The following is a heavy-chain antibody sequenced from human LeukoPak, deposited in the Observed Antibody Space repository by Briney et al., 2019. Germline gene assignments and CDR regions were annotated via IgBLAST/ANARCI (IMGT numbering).Heavy chain of an antibody. CDR1: GFTFSGYY. J-gene: IGHJ4*02. V-gene: IGHV1-2*02. CDR3: VREGNEVLTKNFDH. Sequence: ASVKVSCKASGFTFSGYYIHWVRQAPGQGLEWMGYINPHSGVTSFPQKFQGRVTSSTDTSISAAYMELSSLISDDTAMYCCVREGNEVLTKNFDHWGQGTLVTVSS. CDR2: INPHSGVT. D-gene: IGHD4/OR15-4a*01.